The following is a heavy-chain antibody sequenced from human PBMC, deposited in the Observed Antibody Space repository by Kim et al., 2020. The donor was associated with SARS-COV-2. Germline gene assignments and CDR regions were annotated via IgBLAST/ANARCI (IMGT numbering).Heavy chain of an antibody. Sequence: ASVKVSCKASGYTFTSFAMHWVRQAPGQRLEWMGWINTGNGDTKYLQKFQDRVTITRDTSASTAYMELSSLRSEDTAVYYCARDPWFSFYYFDYWGQGTLVTVSS. V-gene: IGHV1-3*04. CDR1: GYTFTSFA. CDR3: ARDPWFSFYYFDY. CDR2: INTGNGDT. J-gene: IGHJ4*02. D-gene: IGHD3-10*01.